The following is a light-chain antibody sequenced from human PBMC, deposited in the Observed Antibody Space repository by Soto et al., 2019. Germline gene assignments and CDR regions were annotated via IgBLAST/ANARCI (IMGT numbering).Light chain of an antibody. J-gene: IGKJ1*01. CDR2: KAS. CDR3: QQYNTYST. V-gene: IGKV1-5*03. Sequence: DMQMTQSPSALSASVGDRVTITCRARQSISRWLAWYQQKPGKAPNLLIYKASTLQTGVPSRFSGSGSETEFSLIISSLQPDDFATYYCQQYNTYSTFGQGTKVEMK. CDR1: QSISRW.